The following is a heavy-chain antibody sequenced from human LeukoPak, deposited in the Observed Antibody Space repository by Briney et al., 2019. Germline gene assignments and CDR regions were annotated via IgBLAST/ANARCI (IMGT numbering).Heavy chain of an antibody. V-gene: IGHV4-31*03. Sequence: PSQTLSLTCTVSGGSISSCGYYWSWIRQHPGKGLEWIGYIYYSGSTYYNPSLKSRVTISVDTSKNQFSLKLSSVTAADTAVYYCARAALGVAEFQHWGQGTLVTVSS. J-gene: IGHJ1*01. CDR3: ARAALGVAEFQH. CDR1: GGSISSCGYY. D-gene: IGHD2-15*01. CDR2: IYYSGST.